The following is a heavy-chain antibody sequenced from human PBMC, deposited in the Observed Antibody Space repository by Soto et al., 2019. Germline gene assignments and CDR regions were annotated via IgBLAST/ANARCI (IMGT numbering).Heavy chain of an antibody. CDR2: ISYDGSNK. V-gene: IGHV3-30*18. CDR3: EKYSLGAHYCSSTSCPLLFDY. Sequence: QVQLVESGGGVVQPGRSLRLSCAASGFTFSSYGMHWVRQAPGKGLEWVAVISYDGSNKYYADSVKGRFTISRDNSKNTLYVEMSSLRAVDAGVYSCEKYSLGAHYCSSTSCPLLFDYWGQGTLVTVSS. J-gene: IGHJ4*02. D-gene: IGHD2-2*01. CDR1: GFTFSSYG.